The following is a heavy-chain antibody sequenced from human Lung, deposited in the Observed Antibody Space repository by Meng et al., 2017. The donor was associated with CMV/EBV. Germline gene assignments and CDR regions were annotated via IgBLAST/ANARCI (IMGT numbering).Heavy chain of an antibody. V-gene: IGHV1-2*02. J-gene: IGHJ6*02. CDR1: GYTFTDYY. CDR2: INPISGDT. CDR3: AREQNYGDFYYYYYGLDV. D-gene: IGHD4-17*01. Sequence: ASXXVSXKASGYTFTDYYIHWVRQAPGQGLEWMGWINPISGDTNFAQKFPGRVTLTRDTSINTAYMELSGLKSDDTAVYYCAREQNYGDFYYYYYGLDVWXPGTXVTVSS.